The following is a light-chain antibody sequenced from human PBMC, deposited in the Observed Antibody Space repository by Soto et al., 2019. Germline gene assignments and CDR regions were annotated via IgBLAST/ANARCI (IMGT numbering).Light chain of an antibody. Sequence: QPVLTQTPSASGPPGQRVTISCSGSSSNIGPNTVTWYQQLPGAAPKLLIYNNNQRPSGVPDRFSGSKSGTSASLAISGLQSDDEADYYCAAWDDSLNGVLFGGGTKLTVL. CDR3: AAWDDSLNGVL. CDR1: SSNIGPNT. V-gene: IGLV1-44*01. CDR2: NNN. J-gene: IGLJ2*01.